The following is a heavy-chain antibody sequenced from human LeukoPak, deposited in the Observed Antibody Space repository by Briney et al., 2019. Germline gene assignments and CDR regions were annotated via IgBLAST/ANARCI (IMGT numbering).Heavy chain of an antibody. J-gene: IGHJ6*03. Sequence: SETLSLTCTVSGGSISSSTYYWGWIRQPPGKGLEWIGNIYYSGSTYYNPSLKSRVTISVDTSKNQFSLKLTSVTAADTAVYYCARDQAVAYYYYFMDVWGKGTTVTVSS. CDR1: GGSISSSTYY. CDR2: IYYSGST. V-gene: IGHV4-39*07. CDR3: ARDQAVAYYYYFMDV. D-gene: IGHD2-15*01.